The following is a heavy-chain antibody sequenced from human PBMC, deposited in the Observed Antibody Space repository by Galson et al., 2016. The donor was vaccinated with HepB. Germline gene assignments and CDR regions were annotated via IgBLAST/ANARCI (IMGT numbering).Heavy chain of an antibody. D-gene: IGHD6-19*01. J-gene: IGHJ4*02. V-gene: IGHV3-30*04. Sequence: SLRLSCAASGFTFGDYAMHWVRQAPGKGPEWVAVISYDGGEIHYADSVKGRFTISRDNSKDTLYLQMNSLTAEDTAVYYCAKEGHTSGWTFGDYWGQGTLVVVSS. CDR3: AKEGHTSGWTFGDY. CDR2: ISYDGGEI. CDR1: GFTFGDYA.